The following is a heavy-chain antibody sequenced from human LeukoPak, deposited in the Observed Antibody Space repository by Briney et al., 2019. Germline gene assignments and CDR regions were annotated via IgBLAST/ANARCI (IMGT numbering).Heavy chain of an antibody. CDR2: IYYSGST. D-gene: IGHD2-2*01. CDR3: ARLGYCSSTSCEDV. J-gene: IGHJ6*04. Sequence: SETLSLTCTVSGGSISSYYWSWIRQPPGKGLGWIGYIYYSGSTNYNPSLKSRVTISVDTSKNQFSLKLSSVTAADTAVYYCARLGYCSSTSCEDVWGKGTTVTVSS. V-gene: IGHV4-59*01. CDR1: GGSISSYY.